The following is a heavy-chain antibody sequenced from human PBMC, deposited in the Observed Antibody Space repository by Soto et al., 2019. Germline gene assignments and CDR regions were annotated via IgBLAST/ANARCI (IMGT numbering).Heavy chain of an antibody. CDR2: ISTHNGNT. J-gene: IGHJ3*01. D-gene: IGHD3-3*01. CDR1: VFTSSG. V-gene: IGHV1-18*04. CDR3: ARARILGLFDAYHL. Sequence: ASVKVSCKASVFTSSGISGVREAPGQRLEWMGWISTHNGNTIYAQKFQGRVIMTIDTSTTTVYMALRSLRADDTAVYLCARARILGLFDAYHLWGPGTMVTVSS.